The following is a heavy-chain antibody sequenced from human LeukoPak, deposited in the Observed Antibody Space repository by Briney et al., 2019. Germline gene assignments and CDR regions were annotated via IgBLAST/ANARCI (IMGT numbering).Heavy chain of an antibody. V-gene: IGHV4-4*07. CDR3: ARLRAVAKRIGPGYYYYMDV. Sequence: SETLSLTCTVSGGSISSYYWSWIRQPAGKGLEWIGHIYTSGSTNYNPSLKSRVTMSVDTSKNQFSLKLSSVTAADTAVYYCARLRAVAKRIGPGYYYYMDVWGKGTTVTISS. J-gene: IGHJ6*03. D-gene: IGHD6-19*01. CDR2: IYTSGST. CDR1: GGSISSYY.